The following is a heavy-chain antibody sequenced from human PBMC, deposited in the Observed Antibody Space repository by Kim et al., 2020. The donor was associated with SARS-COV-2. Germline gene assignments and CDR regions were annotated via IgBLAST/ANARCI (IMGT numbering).Heavy chain of an antibody. Sequence: KYHPSLKSRVTISVDTSKNQFSLKLSSVTAADTAVYYCARRRGGTYYFDYWGQGTLVTVSS. CDR3: ARRRGGTYYFDY. D-gene: IGHD2-15*01. V-gene: IGHV4-59*01. J-gene: IGHJ4*02.